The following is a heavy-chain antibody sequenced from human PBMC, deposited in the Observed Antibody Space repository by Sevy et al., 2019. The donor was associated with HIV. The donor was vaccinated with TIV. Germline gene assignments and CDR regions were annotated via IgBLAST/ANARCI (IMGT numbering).Heavy chain of an antibody. CDR3: VRRSSSSDSSGYYSFDY. V-gene: IGHV3-23*01. J-gene: IGHJ4*02. Sequence: GGSLRLSCAASGFTFSNHVMNWVRQAPGKGLEWVSAGSGSGSNTYYADSVQGRFTISRDNSKNTLYLQMNTLRAEDTAVYYCVRRSSSSDSSGYYSFDYWGQGTLVTVSS. CDR1: GFTFSNHV. D-gene: IGHD3-22*01. CDR2: GSGSGSNT.